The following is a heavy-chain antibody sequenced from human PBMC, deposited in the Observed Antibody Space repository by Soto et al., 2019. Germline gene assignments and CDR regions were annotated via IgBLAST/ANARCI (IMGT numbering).Heavy chain of an antibody. CDR1: GFTFSSYE. Sequence: GGSLRLSCAASGFTFSSYEMNWVRKAPGKGLEWVSYISSSGSTISYADSVKGRFTISRDNAKNSLYLQMNSLRAEDTAVYYCARSWGVYCSSTSCYSPWFDPWGQGTLVTVSS. CDR3: ARSWGVYCSSTSCYSPWFDP. J-gene: IGHJ5*02. CDR2: ISSSGSTI. D-gene: IGHD2-2*02. V-gene: IGHV3-48*03.